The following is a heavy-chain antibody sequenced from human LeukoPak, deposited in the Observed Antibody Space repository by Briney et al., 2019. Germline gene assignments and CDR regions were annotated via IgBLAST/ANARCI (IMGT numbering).Heavy chain of an antibody. CDR1: GFTFSGYA. J-gene: IGHJ4*02. Sequence: GGSLRLSCAASGFTFSGYAMSWVRQAPGKGLEWVSAISGSGGSTYYADSVKGRFTISRDNSKNTLYLQMNSLRAEDTAVYYCAKDSSYSGSSADFDYWGQGTLVTVSS. D-gene: IGHD1-26*01. CDR3: AKDSSYSGSSADFDY. CDR2: ISGSGGST. V-gene: IGHV3-23*01.